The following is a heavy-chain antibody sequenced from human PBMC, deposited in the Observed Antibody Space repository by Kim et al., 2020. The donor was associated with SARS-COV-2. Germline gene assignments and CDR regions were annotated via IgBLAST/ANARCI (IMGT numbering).Heavy chain of an antibody. J-gene: IGHJ5*02. CDR1: GGSFSGYY. Sequence: SETLSLTCAVYGGSFSGYYWSWIRQPPGKGLEWIGEINHSGSTNYNPSLKSRVTISVDTSKNQFSLKLSSVTAADTAVYYCARGQSHSAAAGPNRRSWFDPWGQGTLVTVSS. D-gene: IGHD6-13*01. CDR3: ARGQSHSAAAGPNRRSWFDP. CDR2: INHSGST. V-gene: IGHV4-34*01.